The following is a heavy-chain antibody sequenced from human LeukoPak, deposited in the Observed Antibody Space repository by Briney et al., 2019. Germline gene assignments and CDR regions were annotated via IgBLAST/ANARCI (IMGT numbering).Heavy chain of an antibody. CDR3: ARVSPTSDDY. CDR1: GGSFSGYY. D-gene: IGHD3-16*01. V-gene: IGHV4-34*01. J-gene: IGHJ4*02. Sequence: SETLSLTCAVYGGSFSGYYWSWIRQPPGKGLEWIGEINHSGSTNYNPSLKSRVTISVDTSKNQFSLKLSSVTAADTAVYYCARVSPTSDDYWGQGTLVTVSS. CDR2: INHSGST.